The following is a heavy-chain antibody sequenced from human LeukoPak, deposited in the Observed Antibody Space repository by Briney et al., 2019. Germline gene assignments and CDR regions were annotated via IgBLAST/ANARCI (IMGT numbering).Heavy chain of an antibody. CDR2: IYHSGST. V-gene: IGHV4-38-2*01. CDR3: ARGITIFGVVIRFDP. J-gene: IGHJ5*02. CDR1: GYSISSGYY. Sequence: SETLSLTCAVSGYSISSGYYWGWIRQPPGKGLEWIGSIYHSGSTNYNPSLKSRVTISVDTSKNQFSLKLSSVTAADTAVCYCARGITIFGVVIRFDPWGQGTLVTVSS. D-gene: IGHD3-3*01.